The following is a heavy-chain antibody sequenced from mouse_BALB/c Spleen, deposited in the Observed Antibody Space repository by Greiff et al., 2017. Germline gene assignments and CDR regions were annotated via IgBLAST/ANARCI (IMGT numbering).Heavy chain of an antibody. J-gene: IGHJ2*01. V-gene: IGHV1-69*02. CDR3: TRSSFITTVVDDFDY. CDR1: GYTFTSYW. CDR2: IYPSDSYT. D-gene: IGHD1-1*01. Sequence: VQLQQSGAELVRPGASVKLSCKASGYTFTSYWINWVKQRPGQGLEWIGNIYPSDSYTNYNQKFKDKATLTVDKSSSTAYMQLSSPTSEDSAVYYCTRSSFITTVVDDFDYWGQGTTLTVSS.